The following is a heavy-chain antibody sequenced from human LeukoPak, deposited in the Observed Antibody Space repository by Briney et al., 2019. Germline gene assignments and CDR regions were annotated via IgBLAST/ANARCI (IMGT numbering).Heavy chain of an antibody. V-gene: IGHV3-49*04. CDR3: TRGPYNNYVNLDY. D-gene: IGHD4-11*01. J-gene: IGHJ4*02. Sequence: GGSLRLSCTASGFTFGDYAMSWVRQAPGKGLEWVGFIRSKAFGGTTEYAASVKGRFTISRDDSKYIAHLQMNSLKSEDTAVYYCTRGPYNNYVNLDYWGQGTPVTVSS. CDR1: GFTFGDYA. CDR2: IRSKAFGGTT.